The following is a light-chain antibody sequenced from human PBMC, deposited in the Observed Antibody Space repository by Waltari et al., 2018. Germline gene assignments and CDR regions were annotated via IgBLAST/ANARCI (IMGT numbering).Light chain of an antibody. J-gene: IGKJ2*01. CDR1: QSIGSW. Sequence: DIQLTQSPSTLPASVGDRVTINCRASQSIGSWLAWYHQKPGKAPKLLIYKASSLESGVPSRFSGSGSGTEFTLTISSLQPDDFARYYCQHYNIYSQTFGQGTKLQIK. CDR3: QHYNIYSQT. V-gene: IGKV1-5*03. CDR2: KAS.